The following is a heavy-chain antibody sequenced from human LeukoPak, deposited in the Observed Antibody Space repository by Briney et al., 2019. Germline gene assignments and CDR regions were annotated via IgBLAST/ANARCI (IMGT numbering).Heavy chain of an antibody. D-gene: IGHD1-26*01. CDR1: GYTFTSYY. J-gene: IGHJ4*02. CDR2: INPNSGGT. Sequence: GASVKVSCKASGYTFTSYYMHWVRQAPGQGLEWMGWINPNSGGTNYAQKFQGRVTMTRDTSISTAYMELSRLRSDDTAVYYCARDSVGVGATTDYWGQGTLVTVSS. CDR3: ARDSVGVGATTDY. V-gene: IGHV1-2*02.